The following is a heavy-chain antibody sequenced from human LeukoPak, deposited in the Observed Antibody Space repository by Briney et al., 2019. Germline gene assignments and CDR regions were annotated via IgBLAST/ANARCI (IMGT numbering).Heavy chain of an antibody. D-gene: IGHD2-8*01. J-gene: IGHJ4*02. Sequence: PSETLSLTCAVSGDSISSGNWWSWVRRPPGMGLEWIGEIYHGGTTNYNPSLKSRVTISVDKSKNQFSLNLTSVTAADTAVYYCARATYCTTECRPNNWGQGTPVTVSS. CDR3: ARATYCTTECRPNN. CDR1: GDSISSGNW. CDR2: IYHGGTT. V-gene: IGHV4-4*02.